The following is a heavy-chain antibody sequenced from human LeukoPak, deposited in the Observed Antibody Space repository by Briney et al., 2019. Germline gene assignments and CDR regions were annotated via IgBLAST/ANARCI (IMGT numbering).Heavy chain of an antibody. CDR2: ISYDGSNK. CDR3: AKASKFGTSSPYHYFDY. J-gene: IGHJ4*02. D-gene: IGHD2-2*01. V-gene: IGHV3-30*18. Sequence: TGGSLRLSCAASGFTFSSYGMHWVRQAPGKGLEWVAVISYDGSNKYYADSVKGRFTISRDNSKNTLYLQMNSLRAEDTAVYYCAKASKFGTSSPYHYFDYWGQGTLVTVSS. CDR1: GFTFSSYG.